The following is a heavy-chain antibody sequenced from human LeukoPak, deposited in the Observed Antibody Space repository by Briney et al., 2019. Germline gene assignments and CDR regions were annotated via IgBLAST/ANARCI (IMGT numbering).Heavy chain of an antibody. CDR2: ISYDGSNK. Sequence: GGSLRLSCAASGFTFSSYGMHWVRQAPGKGLEWVAVISYDGSNKYYADSVKGRFTISRDNSKNTLYLQMNSLRAEDTAVYYCAKDLGYYDSSGLSSWGQGTLVAVSS. CDR3: AKDLGYYDSSGLSS. J-gene: IGHJ5*02. CDR1: GFTFSSYG. D-gene: IGHD3-22*01. V-gene: IGHV3-30*18.